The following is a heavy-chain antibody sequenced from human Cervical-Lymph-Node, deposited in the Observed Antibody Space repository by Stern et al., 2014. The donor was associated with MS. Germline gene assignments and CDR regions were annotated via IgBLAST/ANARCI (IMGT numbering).Heavy chain of an antibody. CDR2: IWPDGSNK. V-gene: IGHV3-33*01. D-gene: IGHD4-17*01. J-gene: IGHJ6*02. Sequence: VQLVESGGGVDQPGRSLRLSCAASGFTFRSYGMHWVRQAPGKGLEWVAVIWPDGSNKYYAASVKGRVTISSDNSNTTPYLPMNSLRAGDTAVYYCASTDGDFYYGMDVWGQGTTVTVSS. CDR1: GFTFRSYG. CDR3: ASTDGDFYYGMDV.